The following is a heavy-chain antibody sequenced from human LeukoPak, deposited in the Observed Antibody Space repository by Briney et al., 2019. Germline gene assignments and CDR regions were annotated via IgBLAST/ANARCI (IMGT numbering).Heavy chain of an antibody. V-gene: IGHV4-59*01. CDR2: IYYSGST. CDR3: ARGYYDSSGYYYGNYFDY. D-gene: IGHD3-22*01. Sequence: PSETLSLTCTVSGGSISSYYWSWIRQPPGKGLEWIGDIYYSGSTNYNPSLKSRVTISVDTSKNQFSLKLSSVTAADTAVYYCARGYYDSSGYYYGNYFDYWGQGTLVTVSS. J-gene: IGHJ4*02. CDR1: GGSISSYY.